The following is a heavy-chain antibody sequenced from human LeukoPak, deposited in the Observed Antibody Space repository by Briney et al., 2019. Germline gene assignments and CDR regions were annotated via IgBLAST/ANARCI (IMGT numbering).Heavy chain of an antibody. Sequence: EASVKVSCKASGYTFTSYGISWVRQAPGQGLEWMGIINPSGGSTDYAQKFQGRVTMTRDTSTSTVYMELSSLKSEDTAVYYCARDALGTGTPEYWGQGTLVTVSS. J-gene: IGHJ4*02. CDR2: INPSGGST. CDR1: GYTFTSYG. V-gene: IGHV1-46*01. CDR3: ARDALGTGTPEY. D-gene: IGHD1-1*01.